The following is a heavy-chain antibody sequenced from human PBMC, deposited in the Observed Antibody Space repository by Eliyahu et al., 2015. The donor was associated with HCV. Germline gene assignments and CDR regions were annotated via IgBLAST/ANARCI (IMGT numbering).Heavy chain of an antibody. V-gene: IGHV3-9*01. D-gene: IGHD4-17*01. CDR1: GFTFXSYA. CDR3: AKDQGTSTVTTSGCDY. Sequence: EVQLVESGGGLVQPGRSLRLSCAASGFTFXSYAIHWVRQTPGKGLEWVSGINWSGATTGYADSVKGRFTISRDNAKNSLYLQMNSLRAEDTALYYCAKDQGTSTVTTSGCDYWGQGTLVTVSS. CDR2: INWSGATT. J-gene: IGHJ4*02.